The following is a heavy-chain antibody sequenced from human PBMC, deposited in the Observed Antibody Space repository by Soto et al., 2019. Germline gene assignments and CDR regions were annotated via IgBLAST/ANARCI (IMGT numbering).Heavy chain of an antibody. CDR2: IRSKAYGGTT. CDR1: GFTFGDYA. Sequence: GGSLRLSCTASGFTFGDYAMSWVRQAPGKGLEWVGFIRSKAYGGTTEYAASVKGRFTISRDDSKSIAYLQMNSLKTEDTAVYYCRGYYYYYGMDVWGQGTTVTV. J-gene: IGHJ6*02. V-gene: IGHV3-49*04. CDR3: RGYYYYYGMDV.